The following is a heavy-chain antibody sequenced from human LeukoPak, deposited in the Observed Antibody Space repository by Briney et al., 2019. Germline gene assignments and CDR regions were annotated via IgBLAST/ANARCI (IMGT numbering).Heavy chain of an antibody. D-gene: IGHD5-12*01. CDR2: IKEDGTEK. Sequence: PSGSLRLSCAPSRFSLRNHRLRRLRQAPGAALEGVANIKEDGTEKRDVDSVKGRFTVSRDSAKDSLFLQMNSLRAEDTAVYCCARGLRGYVTWYYWGQGALVTVSS. CDR3: ARGLRGYVTWYY. V-gene: IGHV3-7*01. J-gene: IGHJ4*02. CDR1: RFSLRNHR.